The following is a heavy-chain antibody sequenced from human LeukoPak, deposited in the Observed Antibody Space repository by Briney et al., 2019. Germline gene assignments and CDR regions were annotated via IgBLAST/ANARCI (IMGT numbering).Heavy chain of an antibody. CDR2: IYHSGST. CDR3: ARDLTVTTAATNWFDP. D-gene: IGHD4-11*01. Sequence: SETLSLTCTVSGYSISSGYYWGWIRQPPGKGLEWIGSIYHSGSTYYNPSLKSRVTISVDTSKNQFSLKLSSVTAADTAVYYCARDLTVTTAATNWFDPWGQGTLVTVSS. J-gene: IGHJ5*02. V-gene: IGHV4-38-2*02. CDR1: GYSISSGYY.